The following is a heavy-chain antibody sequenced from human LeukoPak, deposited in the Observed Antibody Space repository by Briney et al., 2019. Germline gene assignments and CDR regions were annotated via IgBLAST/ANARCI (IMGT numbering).Heavy chain of an antibody. CDR2: ISDSGRNP. Sequence: QPGASLRLCCASSGFTFNIYAMSLVRQAAGKRLEWVSVISDSGRNPYYTESGKGRITISRDNSKNTVYRQMNNLGVEDTATYFCARHDSFIPYWGQGILVTVSS. V-gene: IGHV3-23*01. CDR1: GFTFNIYA. D-gene: IGHD5-18*01. J-gene: IGHJ4*02. CDR3: ARHDSFIPY.